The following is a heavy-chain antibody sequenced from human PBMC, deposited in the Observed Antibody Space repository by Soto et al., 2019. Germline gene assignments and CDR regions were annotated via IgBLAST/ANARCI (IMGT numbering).Heavy chain of an antibody. J-gene: IGHJ5*02. Sequence: GESLKISCKGSGYSFTSYWIGWVRQMPGKGLEWMGIIYPGDSDTRYSPSFQGQVTISADKSISTAYLQWSSLKASDTAMYYCARQRRLTNNPFSDPYHNWFDPWGQGILVNVSS. CDR3: ARQRRLTNNPFSDPYHNWFDP. CDR2: IYPGDSDT. V-gene: IGHV5-51*01. D-gene: IGHD1-1*01. CDR1: GYSFTSYW.